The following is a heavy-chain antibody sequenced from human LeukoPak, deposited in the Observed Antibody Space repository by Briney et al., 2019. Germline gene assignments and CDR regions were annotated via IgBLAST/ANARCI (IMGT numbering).Heavy chain of an antibody. D-gene: IGHD5-24*01. CDR1: GGSISSSSYY. Sequence: SETLSLTCTVSGGSISSSSYYWGWIRQPPGKGLEWIGSIYYSGSTYYNPSLKSRVTISVDTSKNQFSLKLSSVTAADTAVYYCAREMATWSSGVDYWGQGTLVTVSS. J-gene: IGHJ4*02. V-gene: IGHV4-39*07. CDR3: AREMATWSSGVDY. CDR2: IYYSGST.